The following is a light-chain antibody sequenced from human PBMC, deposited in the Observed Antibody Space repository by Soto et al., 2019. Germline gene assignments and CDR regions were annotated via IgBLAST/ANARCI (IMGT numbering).Light chain of an antibody. J-gene: IGLJ3*02. Sequence: QSVLTQPASVSGSPGQSITISCSGTTNDIGGYNYVSWYQHHPGKVPKVIIYEVRNRPSVLSNRFSGSKASNMAPLTISRLQAEDEDYYYCCSYTISATLVFGGGTKLTVL. CDR3: CSYTISATLV. CDR2: EVR. CDR1: TNDIGGYNY. V-gene: IGLV2-14*01.